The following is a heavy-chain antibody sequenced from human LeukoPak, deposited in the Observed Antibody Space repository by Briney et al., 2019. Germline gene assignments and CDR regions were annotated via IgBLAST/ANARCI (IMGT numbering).Heavy chain of an antibody. CDR3: ARALVDGYKELGY. CDR2: ISAYNGNT. CDR1: GYTFTTYG. D-gene: IGHD5-24*01. V-gene: IGHV1-18*01. Sequence: ASVKVSCKASGYTFTTYGITWVRQAPGQGLEWMGWISAYNGNTNYAQKFQGRDAMTTDTSTSTAYMELRSLRFDDTAVYYCARALVDGYKELGYWGQGTLVTVSS. J-gene: IGHJ4*02.